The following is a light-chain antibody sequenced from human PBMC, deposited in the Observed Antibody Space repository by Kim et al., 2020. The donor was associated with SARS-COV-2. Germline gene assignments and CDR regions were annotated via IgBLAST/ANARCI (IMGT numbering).Light chain of an antibody. J-gene: IGLJ3*02. CDR3: QSYDSNNHGV. V-gene: IGLV6-57*03. CDR2: EDD. CDR1: SGSIDSNY. Sequence: VTISCTRSSGSIDSNYVQWFQQRPGSAPTTVIYEDDQRPSGVPDRFSGSIDSSSNSASLTISGLKTEDGADYYCQSYDSNNHGVFGGGTKLTVL.